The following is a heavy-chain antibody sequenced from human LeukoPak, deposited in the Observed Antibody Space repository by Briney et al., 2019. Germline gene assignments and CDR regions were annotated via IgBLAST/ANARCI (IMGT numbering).Heavy chain of an antibody. CDR2: MNPNSGDT. CDR3: ARVRRYYYGMDV. J-gene: IGHJ6*02. V-gene: IGHV1-2*02. CDR1: GYTLTDYY. Sequence: ASVKVSCKPSGYTLTDYYIHWVRQAPGQGLEWMGWMNPNSGDTNSAQSFQGRVTMTRETSISTAYMELSRLRFDDTAVYYCARVRRYYYGMDVWGQGTTVTVSS.